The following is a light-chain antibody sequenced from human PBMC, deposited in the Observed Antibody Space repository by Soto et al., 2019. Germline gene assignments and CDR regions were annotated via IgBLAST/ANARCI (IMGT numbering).Light chain of an antibody. V-gene: IGKV3-20*01. CDR2: GAS. CDR1: QSVSSSY. J-gene: IGKJ3*01. CDR3: QQYGSSPGFT. Sequence: EIVLTQSPGTLSLSPGERATLSCRASQSVSSSYLAWYQQKPGQAPRLLIYGASSRATGITDRFSGSGSGTDFTLTISRLERAEFAVYYCQQYGSSPGFTFGPGTKVEIK.